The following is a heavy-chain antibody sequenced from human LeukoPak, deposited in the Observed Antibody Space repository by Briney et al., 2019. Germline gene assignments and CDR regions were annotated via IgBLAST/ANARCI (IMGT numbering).Heavy chain of an antibody. CDR3: AKDLRYCSGTSCYEASGMDV. J-gene: IGHJ6*02. Sequence: GGSLRLSCAASGFTFSSYGMHWVRQAPGKGLEWVAAVSYDGSDKYYADSVKGRFTISKDNSKNTLSLQMNSLRAEDTAVFFCAKDLRYCSGTSCYEASGMDVWGQGTTVTVS. CDR1: GFTFSSYG. V-gene: IGHV3-30*18. CDR2: VSYDGSDK. D-gene: IGHD2-2*01.